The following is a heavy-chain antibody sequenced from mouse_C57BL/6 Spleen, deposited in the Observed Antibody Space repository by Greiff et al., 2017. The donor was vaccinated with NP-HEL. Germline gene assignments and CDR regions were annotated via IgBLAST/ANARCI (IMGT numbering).Heavy chain of an antibody. CDR3: ARRGYYYGSSRYWYFDV. D-gene: IGHD1-1*01. CDR2: INSDGGST. J-gene: IGHJ1*03. Sequence: DVMLVESGGGLVQPGESLKLSCESNEYEFPSHDMSWVRKTPEKRLELVAAINSDGGSTYYPDTMERRFIISRDNTKKTLYLQMSSLRSEDTALYYCARRGYYYGSSRYWYFDVWGTGTTVTVSS. CDR1: EYEFPSHD. V-gene: IGHV5-2*03.